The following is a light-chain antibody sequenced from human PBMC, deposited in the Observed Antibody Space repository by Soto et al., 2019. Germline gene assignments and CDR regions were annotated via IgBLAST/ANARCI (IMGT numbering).Light chain of an antibody. CDR2: DAS. V-gene: IGKV3-20*01. J-gene: IGKJ5*01. CDR3: LHYGGSPLT. Sequence: EIVLTQSPGTLSLSPGERATLSCRASQSVNSDYLAWFQQKPGQAPRLLIYDASTRTTGIPDRFSGSGSGTDFTLTIGRLEPGDFAVYYCLHYGGSPLTFGQGTRLEIK. CDR1: QSVNSDY.